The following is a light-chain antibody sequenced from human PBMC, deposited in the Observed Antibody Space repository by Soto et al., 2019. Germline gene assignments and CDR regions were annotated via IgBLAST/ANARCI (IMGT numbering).Light chain of an antibody. V-gene: IGKV3-11*01. CDR3: QQRSNWPST. CDR1: QSVSSY. Sequence: EIVLPQSPATLSLSPGARAPLSCRASQSVSSYLAWYQQKPGQAPRLLIYDASNRATGIPARFSGSGSGTDFTLTISSLEPEDFAVYYCQQRSNWPSTFGQGTRLEIK. CDR2: DAS. J-gene: IGKJ5*01.